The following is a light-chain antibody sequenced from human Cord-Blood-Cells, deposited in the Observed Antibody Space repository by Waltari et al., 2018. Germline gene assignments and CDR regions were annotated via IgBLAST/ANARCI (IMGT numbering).Light chain of an antibody. J-gene: IGKJ2*01. V-gene: IGKV1-33*01. CDR2: DAS. Sequence: DIQMTQSPSSLSESVGDRVTITCQASQDISNYLNWYQQKPGKAPKLLIYDASNLETGVPSRFSGSGSWTDFTFTISSLQPEDIATYYCQQYDNLSYTFGQGTKLEIK. CDR3: QQYDNLSYT. CDR1: QDISNY.